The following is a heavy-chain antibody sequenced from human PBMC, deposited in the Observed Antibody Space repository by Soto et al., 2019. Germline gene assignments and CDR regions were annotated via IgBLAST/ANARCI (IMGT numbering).Heavy chain of an antibody. CDR2: ISYDGNNK. CDR3: ARGPSYSDSYFDY. Sequence: GSLRLSCAASGFTFNNYGIHWVRQAPGKGLQWLAVISYDGNNKYYADSVEGRFTISRDNSKNTVYLQMNSLRLEDTAVYYCARGPSYSDSYFDYWGQGTLVTVSS. J-gene: IGHJ4*02. D-gene: IGHD4-17*01. CDR1: GFTFNNYG. V-gene: IGHV3-30*03.